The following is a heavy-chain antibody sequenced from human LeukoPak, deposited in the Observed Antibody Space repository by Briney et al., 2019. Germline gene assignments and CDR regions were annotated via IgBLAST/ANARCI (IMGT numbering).Heavy chain of an antibody. D-gene: IGHD3-16*02. Sequence: ASVKVSCKASGYTFSDYYMHWVRQAPGQGLEWMGRINPSGGSTSYAQKFQGRVTMTRDTSTSTVYMELSSLRSEDTAVYYCARVMITFGGVIGPLDYWGQGTLVTVSS. CDR3: ARVMITFGGVIGPLDY. J-gene: IGHJ4*02. CDR2: INPSGGST. V-gene: IGHV1-46*01. CDR1: GYTFSDYY.